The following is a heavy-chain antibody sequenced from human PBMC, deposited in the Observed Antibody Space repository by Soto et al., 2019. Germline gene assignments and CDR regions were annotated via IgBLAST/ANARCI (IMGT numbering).Heavy chain of an antibody. D-gene: IGHD3-22*01. Sequence: GGSLRLSCAASGFTFSGSVMHWVRQASGKGLEWVGRIRSKANSYATAYAASVKGRFTISRDDSKNTAYLQMNSLKTEDTAVYYCTRHAYTDSSGYYFDYWGQGTLVTVSS. CDR2: IRSKANSYAT. J-gene: IGHJ4*02. CDR3: TRHAYTDSSGYYFDY. V-gene: IGHV3-73*01. CDR1: GFTFSGSV.